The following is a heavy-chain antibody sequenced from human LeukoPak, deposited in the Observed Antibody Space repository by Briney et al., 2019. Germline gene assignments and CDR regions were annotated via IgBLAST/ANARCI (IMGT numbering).Heavy chain of an antibody. V-gene: IGHV1-2*04. CDR2: IDPDSGGT. CDR3: AREYYDSSGRKHAFEN. D-gene: IGHD3-22*01. Sequence: ASVTVSCKTSGYTFADYYLHWVRQAPGQGLEWMGSIDPDSGGTNYAQKFQGWVTMTRDTSISTAYMELSRLRSDDTAVYWCAREYYDSSGRKHAFENWGQGTMVTVSS. J-gene: IGHJ3*02. CDR1: GYTFADYY.